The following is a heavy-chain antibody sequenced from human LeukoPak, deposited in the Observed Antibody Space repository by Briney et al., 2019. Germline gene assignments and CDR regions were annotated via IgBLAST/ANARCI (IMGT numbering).Heavy chain of an antibody. CDR2: ISAYNGNT. J-gene: IGHJ4*02. V-gene: IGHV1-18*01. CDR1: GYTFTSYG. D-gene: IGHD3-10*01. Sequence: ASVKVSCKASGYTFTSYGISWVRQAPGQGLEWMGWISAYNGNTNYAQKLQGRVTMTTDTSTSTAYMELRSLRSDDTAVYYCGRAAVSGSYYNSGFDYWGQGTLVTVSS. CDR3: GRAAVSGSYYNSGFDY.